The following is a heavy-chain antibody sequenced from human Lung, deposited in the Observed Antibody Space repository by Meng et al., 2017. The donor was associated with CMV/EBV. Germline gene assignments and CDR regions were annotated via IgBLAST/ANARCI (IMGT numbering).Heavy chain of an antibody. CDR2: INPNSGGT. V-gene: IGHV1-2*02. D-gene: IGHD2-2*01. Sequence: SVXVSXXASGYTFTGYYMHWVRQAPGQGLEWMGWINPNSGGTNYAQKFQGRVTMTRDTSISTAYMELSRLRSDDTAVYYCARPPVSEDIVVVPADNYWGQGTLVXVSS. CDR1: GYTFTGYY. J-gene: IGHJ4*02. CDR3: ARPPVSEDIVVVPADNY.